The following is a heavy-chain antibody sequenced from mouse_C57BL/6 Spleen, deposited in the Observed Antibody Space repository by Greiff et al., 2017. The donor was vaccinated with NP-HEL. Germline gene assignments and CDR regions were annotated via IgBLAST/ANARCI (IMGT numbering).Heavy chain of an antibody. Sequence: VQLQQSGAELVKPGASVKLSCTASGFNIKDYYMHWVKQRTEQGLEWIGRIDPEDGETKYAPKFQGKATITADTSSNPAYLQLSSLTSEDTAVDYCAREGTTVVARWYFDVWGTGTTVTVSS. J-gene: IGHJ1*03. CDR1: GFNIKDYY. V-gene: IGHV14-2*01. CDR2: IDPEDGET. CDR3: AREGTTVVARWYFDV. D-gene: IGHD1-1*01.